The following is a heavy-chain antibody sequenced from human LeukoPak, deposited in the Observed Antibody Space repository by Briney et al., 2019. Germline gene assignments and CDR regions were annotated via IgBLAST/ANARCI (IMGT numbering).Heavy chain of an antibody. CDR1: GGSISSSDYY. V-gene: IGHV4-39*07. Sequence: KPSETLSLTCTVSGGSISSSDYYWGWIRQPPGKGLEWIGSIYYSGSTYYNPSLKSRVTISVDTSKNQFSLKLSSVTAADTAVYYCARGVRSSSWYDYKYYYYYYMDVWGKGTTVTVSS. D-gene: IGHD6-13*01. CDR2: IYYSGST. CDR3: ARGVRSSSWYDYKYYYYYYMDV. J-gene: IGHJ6*03.